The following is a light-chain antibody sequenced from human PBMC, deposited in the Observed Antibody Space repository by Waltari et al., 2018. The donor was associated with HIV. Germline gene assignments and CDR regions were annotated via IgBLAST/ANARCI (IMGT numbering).Light chain of an antibody. V-gene: IGLV2-23*02. CDR3: CSYAGSSTPWV. CDR2: EVR. CDR1: SVDDGGLNP. Sequence: SLTHPPSASWSPRRPPTTSCTGSSVDDGGLNPVFWYHQHPGKAPKLMISEVRKRPSGVSNRFSGSRSGNTASLTISGLQAEDEADYYCCSYAGSSTPWVFGGGTKLTVL. J-gene: IGLJ3*02.